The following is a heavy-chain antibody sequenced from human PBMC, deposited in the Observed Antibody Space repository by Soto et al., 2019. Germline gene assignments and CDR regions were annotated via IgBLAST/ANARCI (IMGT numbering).Heavy chain of an antibody. Sequence: QVQLVQSGAEVGKPGASVKVSCKASGYTFTTYGISWVRQAPGQGLEWMGWISTYNGNTQFAQKFQGRVTRTTDTSTSTAYMELRSRTSDDTAVYYCARDWSAEVLPDYWGQGTLVTVSS. D-gene: IGHD3-10*01. CDR2: ISTYNGNT. CDR1: GYTFTTYG. V-gene: IGHV1-18*01. J-gene: IGHJ4*02. CDR3: ARDWSAEVLPDY.